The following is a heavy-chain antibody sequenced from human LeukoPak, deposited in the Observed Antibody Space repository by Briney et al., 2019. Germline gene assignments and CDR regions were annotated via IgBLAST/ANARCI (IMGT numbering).Heavy chain of an antibody. Sequence: GGSLRLSCAASGFTFSNYAMSWVRQAPGKGLEWVSAISGSGGGTYYADSVKGRFTISRDNFKNTLYLQMNSLRAEDTAVYYRAKQITGIDYWGQGALVTVSS. CDR2: ISGSGGGT. V-gene: IGHV3-23*01. CDR3: AKQITGIDY. CDR1: GFTFSNYA. D-gene: IGHD3-16*01. J-gene: IGHJ4*02.